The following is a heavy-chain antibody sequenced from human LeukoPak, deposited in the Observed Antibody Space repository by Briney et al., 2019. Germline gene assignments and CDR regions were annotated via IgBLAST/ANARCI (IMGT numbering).Heavy chain of an antibody. CDR2: FNGSGNT. Sequence: SQTLSLTCAVYGGSFSGYYWNWIRQSPAKGLEGIGEFNGSGNTHYNPSLESRIAMSVDTSKNQFSLRLSSVTAADTAVYFCARGRRPPGLGYYSAPGSAFDVWGEGALVTVSS. V-gene: IGHV4-34*01. D-gene: IGHD3-3*01. CDR1: GGSFSGYY. CDR3: ARGRRPPGLGYYSAPGSAFDV. J-gene: IGHJ3*01.